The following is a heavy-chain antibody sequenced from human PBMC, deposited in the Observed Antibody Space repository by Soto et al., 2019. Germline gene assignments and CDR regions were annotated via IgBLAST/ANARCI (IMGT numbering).Heavy chain of an antibody. V-gene: IGHV3-33*01. CDR3: ARDPYSSGWYGAPGY. J-gene: IGHJ4*02. CDR2: IWYDGSNK. CDR1: GFTFSSYG. D-gene: IGHD6-19*01. Sequence: GGSLRLSCAVSGFTFSSYGMHWVRQAPGKGLEWVAVIWYDGSNKYYADSVKGRFTISRDNSKNTLYLQMNSLRAEDTAVYYCARDPYSSGWYGAPGYWGQGTLVTVS.